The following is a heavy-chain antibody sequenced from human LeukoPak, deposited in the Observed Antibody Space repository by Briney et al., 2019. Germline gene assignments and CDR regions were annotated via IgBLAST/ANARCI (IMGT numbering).Heavy chain of an antibody. CDR2: ISYDGSDK. D-gene: IGHD1-26*01. V-gene: IGHV3-30*03. Sequence: GGSLRLSCAASGFTFSSYGMHWVRQAPGKGLEWVAFISYDGSDKYYTDSVKGRFTISRDNAKNTLLLQMNSLRAEDTAVYYCVRDGVGAPPFDYWGQGVLVTVSS. CDR3: VRDGVGAPPFDY. J-gene: IGHJ4*02. CDR1: GFTFSSYG.